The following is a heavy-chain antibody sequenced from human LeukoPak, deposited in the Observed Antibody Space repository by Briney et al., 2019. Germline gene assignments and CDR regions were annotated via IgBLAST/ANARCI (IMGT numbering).Heavy chain of an antibody. Sequence: GRGWGAVISYDGSNKYYADSVKGRFTISRDNSKNTLYLQMNSLRAEDTAVYYCAKLPGIAVAGTDYWGQGTLVTVSS. CDR3: AKLPGIAVAGTDY. J-gene: IGHJ4*02. CDR2: ISYDGSNK. V-gene: IGHV3-30*18. D-gene: IGHD6-19*01.